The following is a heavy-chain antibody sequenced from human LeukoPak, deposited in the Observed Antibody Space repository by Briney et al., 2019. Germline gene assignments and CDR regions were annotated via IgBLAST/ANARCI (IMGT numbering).Heavy chain of an antibody. CDR3: ATVETTYYYDY. CDR2: IIPILGIA. D-gene: IGHD1/OR15-1a*01. Sequence: SVKVSCKASGGTFSSYAISWVRQAPGQGLEWMGRIIPILGIANYAQKFQGRVTITADKSTSTAYMELSSLRSEDTAVYYCATVETTYYYDYWGQGTLVTVSS. V-gene: IGHV1-69*04. CDR1: GGTFSSYA. J-gene: IGHJ4*02.